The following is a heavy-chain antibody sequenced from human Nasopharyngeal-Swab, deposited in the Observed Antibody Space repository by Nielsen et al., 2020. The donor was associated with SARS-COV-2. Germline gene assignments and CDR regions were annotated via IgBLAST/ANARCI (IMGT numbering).Heavy chain of an antibody. CDR3: ARDTRSSWYYHYGMDV. D-gene: IGHD6-13*01. CDR1: GYTFTSYA. Sequence: ASVKVSCKASGYTFTSYAMNWVRQAPGQGLEWMGWINTSTGNPTYAQGFTGRFVFSLDTSVSTAYLQISSLKAEDTAVYYCARDTRSSWYYHYGMDVWGQGTTVTVSS. CDR2: INTSTGNP. J-gene: IGHJ6*02. V-gene: IGHV7-4-1*02.